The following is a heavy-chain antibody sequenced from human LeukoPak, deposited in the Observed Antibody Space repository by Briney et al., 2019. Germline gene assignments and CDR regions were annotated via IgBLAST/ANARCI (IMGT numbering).Heavy chain of an antibody. D-gene: IGHD6-6*01. V-gene: IGHV4-4*07. CDR1: GALITNYY. Sequence: PSETLSLTCTVSGALITNYYWNWIRQPAGKGLEWIGRIYTSGGTNYNPSLKTRVTMSVDTSKNHFSLKLNSVTAADTAVFYCARSIVARPNYYYYLDVWGKGITVTVSS. J-gene: IGHJ6*03. CDR2: IYTSGGT. CDR3: ARSIVARPNYYYYLDV.